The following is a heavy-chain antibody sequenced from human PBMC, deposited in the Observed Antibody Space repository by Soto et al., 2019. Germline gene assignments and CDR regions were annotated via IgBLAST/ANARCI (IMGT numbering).Heavy chain of an antibody. CDR3: ARDSFLSITMIVEYFDY. J-gene: IGHJ4*02. Sequence: GGSLRLSCAASGFTFSSYEMNWVRQAPGKGLGWVSYISSSGSTIYYADSVKGRFTISRDNAKNSLYLQMNSLRAEDTAVYYCARDSFLSITMIVEYFDYWGQGTLVTVSS. CDR1: GFTFSSYE. CDR2: ISSSGSTI. D-gene: IGHD3-22*01. V-gene: IGHV3-48*03.